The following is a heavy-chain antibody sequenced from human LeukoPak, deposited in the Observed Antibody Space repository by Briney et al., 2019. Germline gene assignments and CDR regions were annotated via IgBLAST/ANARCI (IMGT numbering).Heavy chain of an antibody. CDR1: GGSFSGYY. Sequence: PETLSLTCAVYGGSFSGYYWSWIRQPPGKGLEWIGEINHSGSTNYNPSLKSRVTISVDTSKNQFSLKLSSVTAADTAVYYCARGASYWPNAFDIWGQGTMVTVSS. V-gene: IGHV4-34*01. CDR2: INHSGST. CDR3: ARGASYWPNAFDI. J-gene: IGHJ3*02. D-gene: IGHD2-8*02.